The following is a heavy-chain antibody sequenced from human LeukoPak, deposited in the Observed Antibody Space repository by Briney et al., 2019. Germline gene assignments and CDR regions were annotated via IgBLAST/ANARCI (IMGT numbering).Heavy chain of an antibody. Sequence: GGSLRLSCAASGFIFSSYSMNWVRQAPGKGLEGGSYISSSSSTIYYADSVKGRFTISRDNDKHSLYLQLTSLRDEETAVYYCASEVGATTTVDAFDIWGQGTMVTVSS. CDR3: ASEVGATTTVDAFDI. J-gene: IGHJ3*02. CDR1: GFIFSSYS. CDR2: ISSSSSTI. V-gene: IGHV3-48*02. D-gene: IGHD1-26*01.